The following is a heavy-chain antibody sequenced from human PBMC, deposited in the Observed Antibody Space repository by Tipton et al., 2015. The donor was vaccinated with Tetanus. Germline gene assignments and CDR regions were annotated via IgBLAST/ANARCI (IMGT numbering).Heavy chain of an antibody. CDR3: ARDRGDYIYYGMDV. J-gene: IGHJ6*02. Sequence: QLVQSGAEMKKPGASVNVSCKASGYTFTGYYMYWVRQAPGQGLEWMGWIDPNSGGTVYAQKFQGRVTMTRDTSISTAYMELSSLRSDDTAVYYCARDRGDYIYYGMDVWGPGTTVTVS. CDR1: GYTFTGYY. V-gene: IGHV1-2*02. CDR2: IDPNSGGT. D-gene: IGHD3-22*01.